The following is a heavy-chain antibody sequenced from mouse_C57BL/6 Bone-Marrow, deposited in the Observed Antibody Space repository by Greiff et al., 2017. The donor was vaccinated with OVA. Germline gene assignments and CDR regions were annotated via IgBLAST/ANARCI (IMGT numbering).Heavy chain of an antibody. Sequence: VQLVESGGGLVKPGGSLKLSCAASGFTFSSYAMSWVRQTPEKRLEWVATISDGGSYTYYPDNVKGRFTISRDNAKNNLYLQMSHLKSEDTAMYYCARGTFFAYWGQGTLVTVSA. CDR1: GFTFSSYA. J-gene: IGHJ3*01. V-gene: IGHV5-4*01. CDR2: ISDGGSYT. CDR3: ARGTFFAY.